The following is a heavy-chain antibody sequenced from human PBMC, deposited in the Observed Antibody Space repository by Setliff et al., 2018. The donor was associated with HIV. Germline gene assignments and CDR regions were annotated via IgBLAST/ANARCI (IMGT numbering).Heavy chain of an antibody. CDR3: ARPHPMGSGSPWDY. J-gene: IGHJ4*02. V-gene: IGHV4-34*01. D-gene: IGHD3-10*01. CDR1: GGSFSGYY. CDR2: INHSGST. Sequence: PSETLSLTCAVYGGSFSGYYWNWIRQPPGKGLEWIGEINHSGSTNYNPSLKSRVTISVDTSKNQFSLKLGSVTAADTAVYYCARPHPMGSGSPWDYWGQGTLVTVSS.